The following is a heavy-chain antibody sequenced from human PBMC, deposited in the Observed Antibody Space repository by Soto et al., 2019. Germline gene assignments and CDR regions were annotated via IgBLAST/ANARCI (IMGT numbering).Heavy chain of an antibody. Sequence: SETLSLTCTVSGGSISCYYWSWIRQPPGKGLEWIGYIYYSGSTNYNPSLKSRVTISVDTSKNQFSLKLSSVTAADTAVYYCARGYCSGGSCYWASYYMDVWGKGTTVTVSS. J-gene: IGHJ6*03. V-gene: IGHV4-59*01. CDR1: GGSISCYY. D-gene: IGHD2-15*01. CDR2: IYYSGST. CDR3: ARGYCSGGSCYWASYYMDV.